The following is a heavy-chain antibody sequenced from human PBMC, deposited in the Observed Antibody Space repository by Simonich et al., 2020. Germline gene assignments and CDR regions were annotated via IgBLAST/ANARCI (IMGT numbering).Heavy chain of an antibody. Sequence: GGGLVQPGGSLRLSCAASGFTFSSYAMSWVRQAPGKGLDWVSAISGSGGSTNYADSVKGRFTISRYNSKNTLYLQMNSLRAEDTAVYYCAKDLGERITMIVVVIDAFDIWGQGTMVTVSS. D-gene: IGHD3-22*01. J-gene: IGHJ3*02. CDR1: GFTFSSYA. CDR2: ISGSGGST. CDR3: AKDLGERITMIVVVIDAFDI. V-gene: IGHV3-23*01.